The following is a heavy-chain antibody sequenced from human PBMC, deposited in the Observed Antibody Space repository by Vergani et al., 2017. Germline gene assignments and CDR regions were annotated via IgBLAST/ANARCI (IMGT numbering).Heavy chain of an antibody. V-gene: IGHV3-33*01. CDR2: IWYDGSNK. J-gene: IGHJ4*02. Sequence: QVQLVESGGGVVQPGRSLRVSCAASGFTFSSYSMHWVRQAPGKGLEWVAVIWYDGSNKYYADSVKGRFTISRDNSKNTLYLQMNSLRAEDTAVYYCARDFQWGSGDGWDYFDYWGQGTLVTVSS. CDR1: GFTFSSYS. D-gene: IGHD1-26*01. CDR3: ARDFQWGSGDGWDYFDY.